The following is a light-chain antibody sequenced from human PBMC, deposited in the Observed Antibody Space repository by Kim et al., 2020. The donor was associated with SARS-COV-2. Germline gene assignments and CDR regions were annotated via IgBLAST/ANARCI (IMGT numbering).Light chain of an antibody. CDR1: HNIDKY. J-gene: IGKJ4*01. CDR2: EIS. Sequence: LFPGRRATLSCRASHNIDKYLAWYQKKPGQAPRLLIYEISNRATGIPARFSGTGSGTDFTLTISTLEPEDVAVYYCQQRSNWPPVTFGAGTKVEI. V-gene: IGKV3-11*01. CDR3: QQRSNWPPVT.